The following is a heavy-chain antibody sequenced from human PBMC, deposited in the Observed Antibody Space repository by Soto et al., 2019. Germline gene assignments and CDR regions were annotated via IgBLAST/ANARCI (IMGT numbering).Heavy chain of an antibody. CDR1: GFTFSSYE. V-gene: IGHV3-48*03. CDR3: ARGSYDILTGYLPPNFDY. Sequence: PGGSLRLSCAASGFTFSSYEMNWVRQAPGKGLEWVSYISSSGSTIYYADSVKGRFTISRDNAKNSLYLQMNSLRAEDTAVYYCARGSYDILTGYLPPNFDYWGQGTLVTVSS. CDR2: ISSSGSTI. J-gene: IGHJ4*02. D-gene: IGHD3-9*01.